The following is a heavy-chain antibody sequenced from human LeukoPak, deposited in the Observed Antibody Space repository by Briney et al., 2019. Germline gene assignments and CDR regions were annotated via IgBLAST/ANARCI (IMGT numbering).Heavy chain of an antibody. CDR2: FYSGGTT. CDR1: GFTVSTNY. J-gene: IGHJ6*02. CDR3: VKKVPSSLYAMDV. Sequence: GGSLRLSCAASGFTVSTNYMSWVRQAPGKGLEWVSIFYSGGTTYYTDSVKGRFTISRDNSKSMVFLQMNSLRAEDTAVYYCVKKVPSSLYAMDVWGQGTTVTVSS. V-gene: IGHV3-66*01.